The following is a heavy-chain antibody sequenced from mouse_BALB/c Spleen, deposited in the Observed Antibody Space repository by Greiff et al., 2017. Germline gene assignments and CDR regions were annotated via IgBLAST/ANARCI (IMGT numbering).Heavy chain of an antibody. CDR2: IYPGNSDT. D-gene: IGHD3-1*01. CDR1: GYSFTSYW. CDR3: TSGGDWFAY. Sequence: EVQLQQSGPVLARPGASVKMSCKASGYSFTSYWMHWVKQRPGQGLEWIGAIYPGNSDTSYNQKFKVKAKLTAVTSASTAYMELSSLTNEDSAVYYCTSGGDWFAYWGQGTLVTVSA. J-gene: IGHJ3*01. V-gene: IGHV1-5*01.